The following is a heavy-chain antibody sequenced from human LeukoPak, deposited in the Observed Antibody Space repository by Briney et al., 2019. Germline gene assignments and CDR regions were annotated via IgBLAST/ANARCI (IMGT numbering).Heavy chain of an antibody. CDR3: AIPYYYDSSGYYYLDAFDI. CDR2: IYSGGST. V-gene: IGHV3-66*01. CDR1: EFTFSSYA. D-gene: IGHD3-22*01. J-gene: IGHJ3*02. Sequence: PGGSLRLSCAGSEFTFSSYAMSWVRQAPGKGLEWVSVIYSGGSTYYADSVKGRFTISRDNSKNTLYLQMNSLRAEDTAVYYCAIPYYYDSSGYYYLDAFDIWGQGTMVTVSS.